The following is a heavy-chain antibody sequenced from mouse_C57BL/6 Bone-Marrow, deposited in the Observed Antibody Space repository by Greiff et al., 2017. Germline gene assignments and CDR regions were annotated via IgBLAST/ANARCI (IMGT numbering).Heavy chain of an antibody. D-gene: IGHD1-1*01. CDR2: ISSGSSTI. J-gene: IGHJ1*03. CDR3: ARLDYGSSYWYFDV. CDR1: GFTFSDYG. V-gene: IGHV5-17*01. Sequence: EVKVEESGGGLVKPGGSLKLSCAASGFTFSDYGMHWVRQAPEKGLEWVAYISSGSSTIYYADTVKGRFTISRDNAKNTLFLQMTSLRSEDTAMYYCARLDYGSSYWYFDVWGTGTTVTVSS.